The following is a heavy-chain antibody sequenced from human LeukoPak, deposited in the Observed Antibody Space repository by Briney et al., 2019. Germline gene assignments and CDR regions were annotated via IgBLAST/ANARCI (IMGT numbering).Heavy chain of an antibody. CDR1: GYTFTGYY. CDR3: ARDSLAAAETFDY. D-gene: IGHD6-13*01. Sequence: ASVKVSCKASGYTFTGYYMHWVRQAPGQGLEWMGWINPNSGGTNYAQKFQGRVTMTRDTSISTAYMELSRLRSDDTAVYYCARDSLAAAETFDYWGQGTLVTVSS. CDR2: INPNSGGT. J-gene: IGHJ4*02. V-gene: IGHV1-2*02.